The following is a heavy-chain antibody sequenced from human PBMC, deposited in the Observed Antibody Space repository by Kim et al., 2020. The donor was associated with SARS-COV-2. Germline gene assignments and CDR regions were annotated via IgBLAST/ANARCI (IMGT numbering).Heavy chain of an antibody. V-gene: IGHV3-23*01. D-gene: IGHD3-10*01. CDR3: VKGEDYYGSGADY. CDR2: ISGSGGST. Sequence: GGSLRLSCAVSGFTFSNYAMSWVRQAPGKGLEWVSLISGSGGSTFYTDSVKGRFTISRYNSKKTLYLQMDSLRVEDAAVYYCVKGEDYYGSGADYWGQGTLVTVSS. J-gene: IGHJ4*02. CDR1: GFTFSNYA.